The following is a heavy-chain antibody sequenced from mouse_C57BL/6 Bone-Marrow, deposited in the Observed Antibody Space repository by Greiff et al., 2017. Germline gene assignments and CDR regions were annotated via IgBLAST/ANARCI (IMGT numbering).Heavy chain of an antibody. J-gene: IGHJ4*01. Sequence: EVKLVESGGDLVKPGGSLKLSCAASGFTFSSYGMSWVRQTPDKRLEWVATISSGGSYTYYPDSVKGRFTISRDNAKNTLYLQMSSLKSADTAVYYCARRSDGTLWAIDDWGKGTSGTGSS. CDR1: GFTFSSYG. D-gene: IGHD1-1*01. V-gene: IGHV5-6*02. CDR3: ARRSDGTLWAIDD. CDR2: ISSGGSYT.